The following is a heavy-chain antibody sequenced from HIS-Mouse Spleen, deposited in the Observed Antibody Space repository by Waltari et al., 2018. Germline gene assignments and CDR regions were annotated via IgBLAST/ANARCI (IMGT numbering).Heavy chain of an antibody. Sequence: QLQLVESGGGVVQPGRSLRLSCAASGFTFSSYGMNWVRQAPGKGLEWVAVISYDGSNKYYADSVKGRFTISRDNSKNTLYLQMNSLRAEDTAVYYCAKDRGSQFDYWGQGTLVTVSS. J-gene: IGHJ4*02. CDR3: AKDRGSQFDY. CDR1: GFTFSSYG. D-gene: IGHD1-26*01. V-gene: IGHV3-30*18. CDR2: ISYDGSNK.